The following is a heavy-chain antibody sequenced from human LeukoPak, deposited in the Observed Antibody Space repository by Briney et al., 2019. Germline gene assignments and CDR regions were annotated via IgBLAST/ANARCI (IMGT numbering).Heavy chain of an antibody. V-gene: IGHV4-59*01. D-gene: IGHD3-3*01. Sequence: ASETLSLTCTVSGGSISSYYWSWIRQPPGKGLEWIGYIYYSGSTNYNASLKSRVTISVDTSKNQFSLKLSSVTAADTAVYYCARDSEYHFWSGPPDDAFDIWGQGTMVTVSS. CDR1: GGSISSYY. J-gene: IGHJ3*02. CDR3: ARDSEYHFWSGPPDDAFDI. CDR2: IYYSGST.